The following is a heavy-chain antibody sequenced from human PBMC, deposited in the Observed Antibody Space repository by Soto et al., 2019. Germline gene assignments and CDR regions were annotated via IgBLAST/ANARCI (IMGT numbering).Heavy chain of an antibody. D-gene: IGHD5-18*01. J-gene: IGHJ4*02. CDR3: AHRLEGGYSYGYVDY. CDR2: IYWDDDK. Sequence: QITLKESGPPLVKPTQTLTLTCTFSGFSLSTSGVGVGWIRQPPGKALEWLALIYWDDDKRYSPSLKSRLTITKDTSKNQVVLTMTNMDPVDTATYYCAHRLEGGYSYGYVDYWGQGTLVTVSS. V-gene: IGHV2-5*02. CDR1: GFSLSTSGVG.